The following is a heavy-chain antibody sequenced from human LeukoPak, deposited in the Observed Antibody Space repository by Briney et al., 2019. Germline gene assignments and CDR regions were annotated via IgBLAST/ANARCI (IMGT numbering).Heavy chain of an antibody. J-gene: IGHJ4*02. CDR2: INPNSGGT. CDR1: GYTFTGSY. V-gene: IGHV1-2*02. CDR3: ASGYNYGPPY. D-gene: IGHD5-18*01. Sequence: ASVKVFCKASGYTFTGSYMHWVRQAPGHGLEWMGWINPNSGGTNYAQNFQGRVTVTTDTSISTAYMELSRLRSDDTAVYYCASGYNYGPPYWGQGTLVTVSS.